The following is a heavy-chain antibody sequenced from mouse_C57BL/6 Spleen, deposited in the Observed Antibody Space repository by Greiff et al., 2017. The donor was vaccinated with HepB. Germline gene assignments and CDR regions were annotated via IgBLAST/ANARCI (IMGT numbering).Heavy chain of an antibody. D-gene: IGHD1-2*01. CDR3: TTYYGDY. CDR1: GFNIKDDY. V-gene: IGHV14-4*01. J-gene: IGHJ2*01. CDR2: IDPENGDT. Sequence: EVQGVESGAELVRPGASVKLSCTASGFNIKDDYMHWVKQRPEQGLEWIGWIDPENGDTEYASKFQGKATITADTSSNTAYLQLSSLTSEDTAVYYCTTYYGDYWGQGTTLTVSS.